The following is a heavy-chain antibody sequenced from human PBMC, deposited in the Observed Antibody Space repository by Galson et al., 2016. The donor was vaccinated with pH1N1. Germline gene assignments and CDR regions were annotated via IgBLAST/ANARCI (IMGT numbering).Heavy chain of an antibody. CDR3: AREGYSHSDTYYFGMDV. CDR2: IIGMFGTT. V-gene: IGHV1-69*13. CDR1: KGTFSSYA. J-gene: IGHJ6*02. D-gene: IGHD5-12*01. Sequence: SVKVSCKASKGTFSSYAMTWVRQAPGQGLEWMGGIIGMFGTTNYAQKFQGRLTINADEFTSTAYMELRSLRSDDTAVYYCAREGYSHSDTYYFGMDVWGQGTTVTVSS.